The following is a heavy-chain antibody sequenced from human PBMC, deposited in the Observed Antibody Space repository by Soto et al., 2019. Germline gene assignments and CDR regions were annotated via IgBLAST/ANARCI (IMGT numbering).Heavy chain of an antibody. CDR3: AKGRAITVFGVITPFDS. V-gene: IGHV3-23*01. Sequence: EVQLLESGGDFKQPGGSLRLSCEGSGFNFSNYALNWVRQAPGKRLEWVSVISGNSGTTYYAASVKGRFTISRDNSKKTLYLQMNSLRDDDTAVYYGAKGRAITVFGVITPFDSWGQGTLVTVSS. D-gene: IGHD3-3*01. CDR2: ISGNSGTT. J-gene: IGHJ4*02. CDR1: GFNFSNYA.